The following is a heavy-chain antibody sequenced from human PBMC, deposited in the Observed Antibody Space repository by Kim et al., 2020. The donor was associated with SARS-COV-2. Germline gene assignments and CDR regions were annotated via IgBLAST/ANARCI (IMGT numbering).Heavy chain of an antibody. CDR3: ARVRGITIFGVVIGRDYYYMDV. Sequence: SETLSLTCAVYGGSFSGYYYNWIRQPPGKGLEWIGEINHSGSTNYNPSLKSPVTISVDTSKNQFSLKLSSVTAADTAVYYCARVRGITIFGVVIGRDYYYMDVWGKGTTVTVSS. V-gene: IGHV4-34*01. D-gene: IGHD3-3*01. CDR2: INHSGST. J-gene: IGHJ6*03. CDR1: GGSFSGYY.